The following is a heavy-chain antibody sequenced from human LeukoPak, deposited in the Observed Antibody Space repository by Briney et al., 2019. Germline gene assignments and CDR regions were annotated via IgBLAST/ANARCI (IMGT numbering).Heavy chain of an antibody. Sequence: SVKVSCKASGGTFSSYAISWVRQAPGQGLEWMGGIIPIFGTANYAQKFQGRVTITADKSTSTAYMELSSLRSEDTAVYYCARVPYCSGGSCYEYGMDVGGKGPKLTVSA. J-gene: IGHJ6*04. CDR2: IIPIFGTA. V-gene: IGHV1-69*06. CDR3: ARVPYCSGGSCYEYGMDV. CDR1: GGTFSSYA. D-gene: IGHD2-15*01.